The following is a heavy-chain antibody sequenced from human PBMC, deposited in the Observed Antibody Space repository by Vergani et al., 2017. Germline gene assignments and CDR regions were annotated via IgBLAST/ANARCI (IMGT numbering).Heavy chain of an antibody. CDR2: INPSGGST. V-gene: IGHV1-46*01. J-gene: IGHJ6*02. CDR3: AREGVSSSWYPIYYYYGMDV. CDR1: GYTFTSYY. Sequence: QVQLVQSGAEVKKPGASVKVSCKASGYTFTSYYMHWVRQAPGQGLEWMGIINPSGGSTSYAQKFQGRGTMTRDTSTSTVYMELSRLRSEDTAVYYCAREGVSSSWYPIYYYYGMDVWGQGTTVTVSS. D-gene: IGHD6-13*01.